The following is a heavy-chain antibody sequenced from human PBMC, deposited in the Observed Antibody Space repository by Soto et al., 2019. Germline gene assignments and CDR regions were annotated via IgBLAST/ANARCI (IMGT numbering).Heavy chain of an antibody. CDR1: AGTLSPDGYP. Sequence: GVSAGTLSPDGYPVCWIRRPPGKGLEWIGYIYHSGSTYYNPSLKSRVTISVDRSKNQFSLKLSSVTAADTAVYYCARQQWLVLNAFDIWGQGTMVT. V-gene: IGHV4-30-2*02. J-gene: IGHJ3*02. D-gene: IGHD6-19*01. CDR2: IYHSGST. CDR3: ARQQWLVLNAFDI.